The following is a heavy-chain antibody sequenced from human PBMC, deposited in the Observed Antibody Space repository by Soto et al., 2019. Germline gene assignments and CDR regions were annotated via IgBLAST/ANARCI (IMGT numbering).Heavy chain of an antibody. CDR3: ARDLTRESTTDYFDI. Sequence: EVLLVQSGGGLARPGGSLRLSCGASGFTFSASSMNWVRQAPGKGLEWVSSISSSGRKIYYADSVKGRFTISRDNAKNSLYLHMNGLTPAHTAVYYCARDLTRESTTDYFDIWSQGSLVTVSS. D-gene: IGHD1-1*01. V-gene: IGHV3-21*02. CDR2: ISSSGRKI. CDR1: GFTFSASS. J-gene: IGHJ4*02.